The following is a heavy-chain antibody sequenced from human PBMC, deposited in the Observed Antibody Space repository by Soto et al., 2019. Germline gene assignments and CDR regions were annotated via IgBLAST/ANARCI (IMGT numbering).Heavy chain of an antibody. Sequence: QVQLQQSSPGLVKPSQALSLTCDISGDSVSSNSAGWNWIRQTPSRGLEWLGRTYYKSKWYYTYAASVKSPITVRPDTSKNQFSLQLTSVTPEDTAVYYCARGSWDDVSGHYYMDVWDKGTTVTVSS. CDR1: GDSVSSNSAG. CDR3: ARGSWDDVSGHYYMDV. V-gene: IGHV6-1*01. D-gene: IGHD1-1*01. CDR2: TYYKSKWYY. J-gene: IGHJ6*03.